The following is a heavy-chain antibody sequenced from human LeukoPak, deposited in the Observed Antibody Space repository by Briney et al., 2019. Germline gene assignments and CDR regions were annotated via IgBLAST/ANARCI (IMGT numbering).Heavy chain of an antibody. Sequence: GGSLRLSCAVSGFTFSSYSMNWVRQAPGKGLEWVANIKQDGSEKYYVNSVKGRFTISRDNAKNSLYLQMNSLRAEDTAIYYCAREDDWNYEDYWGQGTLVTVSS. D-gene: IGHD1-7*01. CDR1: GFTFSSYS. CDR3: AREDDWNYEDY. J-gene: IGHJ4*02. V-gene: IGHV3-7*01. CDR2: IKQDGSEK.